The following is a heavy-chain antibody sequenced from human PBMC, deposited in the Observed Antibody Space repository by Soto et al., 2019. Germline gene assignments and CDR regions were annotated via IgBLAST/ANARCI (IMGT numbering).Heavy chain of an antibody. V-gene: IGHV1-8*01. CDR1: GYTFTSYD. Sequence: APVKSFSKASGYTFTSYDINWVRQATGQGLEWMGWMNPNSGNTGYAQKFQGRVTMTRNNSISTAYMELSSLRSEDTAVYYSGRGRYYYGSGSYYYWGQRTMGTLSS. CDR3: GRGRYYYGSGSYYY. D-gene: IGHD3-10*01. CDR2: MNPNSGNT. J-gene: IGHJ4*01.